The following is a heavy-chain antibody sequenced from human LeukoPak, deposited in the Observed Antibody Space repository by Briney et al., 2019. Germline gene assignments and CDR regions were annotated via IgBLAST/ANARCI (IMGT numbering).Heavy chain of an antibody. J-gene: IGHJ4*02. CDR1: GFTFSSYG. V-gene: IGHV3-30*02. CDR2: IRYDGSNK. D-gene: IGHD3-9*01. Sequence: GGSLRLSCAASGFTFSSYGMHWVRQAPGKGLEWVAFIRYDGSNKYYADSVKGRFTISRDNSKNTLYLQMNSLRAEDTAVYYYAKDELRYFDWSSFDYWGQGTLVTVSS. CDR3: AKDELRYFDWSSFDY.